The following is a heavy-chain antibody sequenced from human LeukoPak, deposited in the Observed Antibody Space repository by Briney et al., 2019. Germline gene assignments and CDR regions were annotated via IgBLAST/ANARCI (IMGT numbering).Heavy chain of an antibody. Sequence: ASVKVSCKASGFTFTSYYMYWVRQAPGQGLEWMGKIYPSGGSTTYAQKFQGRVTMTRDTSTSTLYMEMSSLKSDDTAVYYCARDKGVGGNAALDIWGQGTMVTVSS. CDR3: ARDKGVGGNAALDI. CDR2: IYPSGGST. CDR1: GFTFTSYY. V-gene: IGHV1-46*01. J-gene: IGHJ3*02. D-gene: IGHD3-10*01.